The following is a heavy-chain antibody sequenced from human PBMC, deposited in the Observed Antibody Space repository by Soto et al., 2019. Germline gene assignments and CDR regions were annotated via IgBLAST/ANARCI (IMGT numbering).Heavy chain of an antibody. CDR1: GYKFNNLA. V-gene: IGHV1-18*01. Sequence: ASVKVSCKGSGYKFNNLAINWVRHAPGQGLEWMGWISVYTGNTNSEQKLHGRVTTTTDTSTSTAYMELRSLRSDDTAMYYCARDATGGGRYGMDVWGQGTTVTVSS. CDR3: ARDATGGGRYGMDV. CDR2: ISVYTGNT. D-gene: IGHD1-26*01. J-gene: IGHJ6*02.